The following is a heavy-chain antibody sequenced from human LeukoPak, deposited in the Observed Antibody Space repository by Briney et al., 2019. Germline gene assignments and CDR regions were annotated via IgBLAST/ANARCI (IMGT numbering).Heavy chain of an antibody. D-gene: IGHD6-13*01. CDR1: GGSISSHS. Sequence: SETLSLTCTVSGGSISSHSWTWIRQPPGKGLEWIGYIYYSGSTNYNPSLKSRVTISVDTSKNQFSLKLSSVTAADTAVYYCARVAAAGIYYYYYYYMDVWGKGTTVTVSS. CDR2: IYYSGST. CDR3: ARVAAAGIYYYYYYYMDV. V-gene: IGHV4-59*11. J-gene: IGHJ6*03.